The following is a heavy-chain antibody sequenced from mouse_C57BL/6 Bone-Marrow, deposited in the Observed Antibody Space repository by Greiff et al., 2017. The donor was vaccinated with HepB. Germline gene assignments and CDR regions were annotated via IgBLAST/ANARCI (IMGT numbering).Heavy chain of an antibody. Sequence: EVQLQQSGPELVKPGASVKMSCKASGYTFTDYNMHWVKQSHGKSLEWIGYINPNNGGTSYNQKFKGKATLTVNKSSSTAYMELRSLTSEDSAVYYCARRSAYYYGSSYDYAMDYWGQGTSVTVSS. CDR3: ARRSAYYYGSSYDYAMDY. V-gene: IGHV1-22*01. CDR1: GYTFTDYN. J-gene: IGHJ4*01. D-gene: IGHD1-1*01. CDR2: INPNNGGT.